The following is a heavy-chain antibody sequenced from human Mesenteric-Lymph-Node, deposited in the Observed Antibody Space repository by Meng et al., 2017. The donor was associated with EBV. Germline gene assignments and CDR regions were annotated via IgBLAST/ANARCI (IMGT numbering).Heavy chain of an antibody. V-gene: IGHV1-69*06. Sequence: VVRVQSGAEVKKPGASVRVSCETSGGTSSSYAIGWVRQAPGLGLEWMGGIIPIFGTPYYEQRFQGRVTITADKSTGTAYMDLSSLRSEDTAVYYCARDREEYCSGGSCYGPGYWGQGTLVTVSS. CDR3: ARDREEYCSGGSCYGPGY. CDR1: GGTSSSYA. J-gene: IGHJ4*02. CDR2: IIPIFGTP. D-gene: IGHD2-15*01.